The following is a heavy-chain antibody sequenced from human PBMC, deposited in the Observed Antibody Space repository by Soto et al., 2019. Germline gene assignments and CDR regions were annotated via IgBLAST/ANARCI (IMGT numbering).Heavy chain of an antibody. J-gene: IGHJ4*02. CDR3: ARSLGIVATKSHSLGY. CDR1: GGSISSGGYY. V-gene: IGHV4-31*03. CDR2: IYYSGST. Sequence: QVQLQGSGPGLVKPSQTLSLTCTVSGGSISSGGYYWSWIRQHPGKGLEWIGYIYYSGSTYYNPSLKSRVTISVDTSKNQFSLKLSSVTAADTAVYYCARSLGIVATKSHSLGYWGQGTLVTVSS. D-gene: IGHD5-12*01.